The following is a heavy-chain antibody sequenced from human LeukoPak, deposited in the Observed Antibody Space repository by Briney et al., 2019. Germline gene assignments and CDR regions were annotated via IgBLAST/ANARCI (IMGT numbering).Heavy chain of an antibody. CDR1: GFTFSSYG. J-gene: IGHJ6*03. Sequence: GGSLRLSCAASGFTFSSYGMHWVRQAPGKGLEWAAFIRYDGSNKYYADSVKGRFTISRDNSKNTLYLQMNSLRAEDTAAYYCAKGPSGYYYYMDVWGKGTTVTVSS. CDR3: AKGPSGYYYYMDV. V-gene: IGHV3-30*02. CDR2: IRYDGSNK.